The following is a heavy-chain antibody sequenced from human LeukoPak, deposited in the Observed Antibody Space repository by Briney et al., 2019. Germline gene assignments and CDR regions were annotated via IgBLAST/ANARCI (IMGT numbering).Heavy chain of an antibody. V-gene: IGHV3-7*01. J-gene: IGHJ4*02. CDR3: ARLIVGAIDY. Sequence: GGSLRLSCAAPGFTFSAYWMSWVRQAPGKGLEWVANIKQDGSEKYYVDSVKGRFTISRDNAKNSLYLEMNSLRAEDTAVYYCARLIVGAIDYWGQGTLVTVSS. CDR1: GFTFSAYW. CDR2: IKQDGSEK. D-gene: IGHD1-26*01.